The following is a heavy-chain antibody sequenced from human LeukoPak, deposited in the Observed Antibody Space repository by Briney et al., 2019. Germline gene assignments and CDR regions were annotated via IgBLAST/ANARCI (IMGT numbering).Heavy chain of an antibody. V-gene: IGHV3-7*01. J-gene: IGHJ4*02. CDR2: IKQDGSEK. Sequence: GGSLRLSCAASGFTFSSYWMSWVRQAPGKGLEWVANIKQDGSEKYYVDSVKGRFTISRDNAKNSLYLQMNSLRAEDTAVYYCARIRITMVRGVNARVFDYRGQGTLVTVSS. CDR3: ARIRITMVRGVNARVFDY. CDR1: GFTFSSYW. D-gene: IGHD3-10*01.